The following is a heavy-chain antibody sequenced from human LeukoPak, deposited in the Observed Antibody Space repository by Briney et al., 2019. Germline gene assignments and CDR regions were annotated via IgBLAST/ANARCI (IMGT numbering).Heavy chain of an antibody. D-gene: IGHD6-19*01. CDR1: GFTFDEFA. CDR3: AKDLSVAGTEGFDY. V-gene: IGHV3-9*01. Sequence: ALRLSCAASGFTFDEFAMHWVRQVPGKGLEWVSGIRWNSGSIGYADSVKGRFTISRDNAKNSLYLQMKSLRAEDTALYYCAKDLSVAGTEGFDYWGQGTLVTVSS. CDR2: IRWNSGSI. J-gene: IGHJ4*02.